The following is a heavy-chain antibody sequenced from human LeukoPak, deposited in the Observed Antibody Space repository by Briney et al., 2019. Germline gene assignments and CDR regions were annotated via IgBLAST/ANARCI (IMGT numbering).Heavy chain of an antibody. CDR3: ARQKCTSASCLTKNAFDV. J-gene: IGHJ3*01. D-gene: IGHD2-2*01. CDR2: IYTSGTT. V-gene: IGHV4-4*09. CDR1: GSISSYY. Sequence: SETLSLTCTVSGSISSYYWSWIRQPPGKGLEWIGYIYTSGTTNYNPSLKSRVTISVDTSKNQFSLDLSSVTAADSAVYYCARQKCTSASCLTKNAFDVWGQGTMVTVSS.